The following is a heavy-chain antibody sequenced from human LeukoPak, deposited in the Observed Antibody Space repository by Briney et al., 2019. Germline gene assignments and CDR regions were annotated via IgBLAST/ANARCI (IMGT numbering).Heavy chain of an antibody. CDR2: ISSSSSYI. D-gene: IGHD6-19*01. Sequence: GGSLRLSCAASGLTFSSYSMNWVRQAPGKGLEWVSSISSSSSYIYYADSVKGRFTISRDNAKNSLYLQMNSLRAEDTAVYYCARVGIAVAGTKGFDYWGQGTLVTVSS. CDR3: ARVGIAVAGTKGFDY. J-gene: IGHJ4*02. CDR1: GLTFSSYS. V-gene: IGHV3-21*01.